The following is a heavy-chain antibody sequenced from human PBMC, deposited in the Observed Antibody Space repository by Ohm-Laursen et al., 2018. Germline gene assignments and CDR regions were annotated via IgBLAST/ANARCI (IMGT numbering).Heavy chain of an antibody. CDR3: TKGLSGGTGHGNWFDP. J-gene: IGHJ5*02. CDR1: GFTFSGYA. CDR2: ATGSGRYT. Sequence: SLRLSCTASGFTFSGYAMSWVRQAPRKGLEWVSVATGSGRYTYYRDSVKGRFTISRDNSKNTLYLQMSSLRVEDTAVYYCTKGLSGGTGHGNWFDPWGQGTLVIVSS. V-gene: IGHV3-23*01. D-gene: IGHD3-10*01.